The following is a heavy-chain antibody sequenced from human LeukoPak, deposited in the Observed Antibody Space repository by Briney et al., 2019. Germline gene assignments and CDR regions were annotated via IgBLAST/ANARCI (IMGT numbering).Heavy chain of an antibody. D-gene: IGHD1-1*01. CDR3: FRTGKEAFDI. CDR2: ISYDGSNK. Sequence: GGSLRLSCAASGFTFSSYAMHWVRQAPGKGVEWVAVISYDGSNKYYADSVKGRFTISRDNSKNTLYLQMNSLRAEDTAVYYCFRTGKEAFDIWGQGTMVTVSS. V-gene: IGHV3-30-3*01. CDR1: GFTFSSYA. J-gene: IGHJ3*02.